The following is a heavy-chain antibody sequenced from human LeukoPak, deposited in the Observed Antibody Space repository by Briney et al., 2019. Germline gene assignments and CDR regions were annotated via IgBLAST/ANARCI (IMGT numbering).Heavy chain of an antibody. D-gene: IGHD2-2*03. Sequence: ASVKVSCKASGYTFTSHGISWVRQAPGQGLEWMGWISAYNGNTNYAQKLQGRVTMTTDTSTSTAYMELRSLRSDDTAVYYCARVDIVVVPAAMVTYYGMDVWGQGTTVTVSS. CDR1: GYTFTSHG. V-gene: IGHV1-18*01. J-gene: IGHJ6*02. CDR2: ISAYNGNT. CDR3: ARVDIVVVPAAMVTYYGMDV.